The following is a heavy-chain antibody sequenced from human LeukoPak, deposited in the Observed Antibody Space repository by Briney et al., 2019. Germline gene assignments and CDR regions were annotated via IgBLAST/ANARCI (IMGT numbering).Heavy chain of an antibody. CDR3: ARRVPRGYGGYDIDY. D-gene: IGHD5-12*01. V-gene: IGHV1-18*01. J-gene: IGHJ4*02. Sequence: ASVKVSCKASGYTFTSYGISWVRQAPGQGLEWMGWISAHNGNTNYAQMLQDRVTMTRDTSTSTAYMDLRNLRSNDTAVYYCARRVPRGYGGYDIDYWGQGTLVTVSS. CDR2: ISAHNGNT. CDR1: GYTFTSYG.